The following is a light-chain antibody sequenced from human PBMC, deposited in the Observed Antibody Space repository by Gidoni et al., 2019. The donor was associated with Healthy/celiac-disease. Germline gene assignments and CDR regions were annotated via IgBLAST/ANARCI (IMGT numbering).Light chain of an antibody. V-gene: IGLV1-47*01. CDR3: AAWDDSLSGLV. Sequence: QSVLTQPPSASGTPGQRVTISCSGSSPNIGSNYVYWYTQLPGTAPKLLIYRNNQRPSGVPARFSGSKSGTSASLAISGLQSEDEADYYCAAWDDSLSGLVFGGGTKLTVL. J-gene: IGLJ2*01. CDR1: SPNIGSNY. CDR2: RNN.